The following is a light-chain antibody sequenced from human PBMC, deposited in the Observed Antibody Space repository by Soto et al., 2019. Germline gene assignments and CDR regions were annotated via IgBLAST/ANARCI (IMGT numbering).Light chain of an antibody. CDR3: QQRGSWPPT. V-gene: IGKV3-11*01. Sequence: EIVLTQSPATLSLSPGERATLSCRASENVYSYLAWYRQAPGQPPSLLIYDASNRAAGVPARFSGSGSGTDFTLTISSLEPEDFGVYYCQQRGSWPPTFGQGTRLEIK. J-gene: IGKJ5*01. CDR1: ENVYSY. CDR2: DAS.